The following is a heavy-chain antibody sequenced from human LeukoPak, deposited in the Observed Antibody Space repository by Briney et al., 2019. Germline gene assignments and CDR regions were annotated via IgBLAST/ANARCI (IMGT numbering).Heavy chain of an antibody. CDR3: AREGGIEALHM. CDR1: GYTFTGYF. V-gene: IGHV1-2*02. Sequence: ASVKVSCKASGYTFTGYFIHWVRQAPGQGLEWMGWINPNSGGTKYKQKFQGRVTLTRDTSISTAYMDLSRLTSDDTAVYYCAREGGIEALHMWGQGTMVTVS. D-gene: IGHD2-15*01. CDR2: INPNSGGT. J-gene: IGHJ3*02.